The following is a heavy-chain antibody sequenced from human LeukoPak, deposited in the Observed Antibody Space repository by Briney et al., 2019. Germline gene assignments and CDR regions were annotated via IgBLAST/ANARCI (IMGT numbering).Heavy chain of an antibody. V-gene: IGHV4-59*01. Sequence: SETLSLTCSVSGGSISSYYWSWIRQPPGKGLEWIGYIYYSGSTNYNPSLKGRVTISVDTSKNQFSLRLSSVTAADTAVYYCARGFSRRPDIFDYWGQGTLVTVSS. CDR3: ARGFSRRPDIFDY. CDR2: IYYSGST. CDR1: GGSISSYY. D-gene: IGHD3-9*01. J-gene: IGHJ4*02.